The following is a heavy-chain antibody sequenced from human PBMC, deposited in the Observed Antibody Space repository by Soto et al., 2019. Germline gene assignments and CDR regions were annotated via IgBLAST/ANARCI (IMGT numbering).Heavy chain of an antibody. J-gene: IGHJ4*02. D-gene: IGHD1-20*01. CDR2: ISRSGRTI. V-gene: IGHV3-48*03. CDR3: ARSGYNWNDGARGYFDY. CDR1: GFTFSSYE. Sequence: EVQLVESGGGLVQPGGSLRLSCAASGFTFSSYEMNWVRQAPGKGLEWVSYISRSGRTIYYADSVKGRFTISRDNAKNSLYLQMNSLRAEDTAVYYCARSGYNWNDGARGYFDYWGQGTLVTVSS.